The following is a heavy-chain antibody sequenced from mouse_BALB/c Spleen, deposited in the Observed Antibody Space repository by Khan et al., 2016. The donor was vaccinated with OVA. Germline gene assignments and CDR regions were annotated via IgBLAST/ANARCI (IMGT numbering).Heavy chain of an antibody. J-gene: IGHJ4*01. Sequence: QVQLKQSGPGLVAPSQSLSITCTVSGFSLTDDAVSWIRQLPGKGLEWLGVIWGGGSKYYNSALKSRLSISKDNSKSQVFLKMNSLQTDDTAMYYCAKAHASYAMDYWGQGTSVTVSS. V-gene: IGHV2-6-5*01. D-gene: IGHD3-2*02. CDR1: GFSLTDDA. CDR2: IWGGGSK. CDR3: AKAHASYAMDY.